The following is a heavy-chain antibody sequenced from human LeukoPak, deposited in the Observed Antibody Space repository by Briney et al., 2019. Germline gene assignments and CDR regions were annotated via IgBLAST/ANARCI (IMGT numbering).Heavy chain of an antibody. D-gene: IGHD5-24*01. CDR3: ARPFVEMATIGDAFDI. CDR2: IYSGGST. V-gene: IGHV3-66*04. J-gene: IGHJ3*02. Sequence: PGGSLRLSCAASGITVSSNYMSWVRQAPGKGLEWVSVIYSGGSTYYADSVKGRFTISRDNSKNTLYLQMNSLRAEDTAVYYCARPFVEMATIGDAFDIWGQGTMVTVSS. CDR1: GITVSSNY.